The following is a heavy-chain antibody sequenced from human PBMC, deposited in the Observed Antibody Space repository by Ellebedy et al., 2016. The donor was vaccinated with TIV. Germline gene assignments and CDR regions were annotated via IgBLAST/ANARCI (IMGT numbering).Heavy chain of an antibody. CDR1: GFTFSSYN. Sequence: GESLKISCAVSGFTFSSYNMNWVRQAPGKGLEWVSSISIRGTYIYYADSLKGRFTISRDNAKNSLDLQMNSLRAEDTAVYYCARDPYNWNGPFDYWGQGTLVTVSS. CDR2: ISIRGTYI. CDR3: ARDPYNWNGPFDY. D-gene: IGHD1-20*01. V-gene: IGHV3-21*01. J-gene: IGHJ4*02.